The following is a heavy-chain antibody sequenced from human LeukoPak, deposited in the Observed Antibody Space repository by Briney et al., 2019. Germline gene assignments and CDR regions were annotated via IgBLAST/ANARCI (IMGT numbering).Heavy chain of an antibody. V-gene: IGHV1-18*01. CDR3: ARGVVSPMVRGVKKGLGAFDI. CDR1: GYTFNTYG. Sequence: ASVKVSCKASGYTFNTYGITWVRQAPGQGLEWMGWISGYNGKTKYAQNLQDRVTMTTDTSTTTAYMELRSLRSDDTAVYYCARGVVSPMVRGVKKGLGAFDIWGQGTMVTVSS. D-gene: IGHD3-10*01. CDR2: ISGYNGKT. J-gene: IGHJ3*02.